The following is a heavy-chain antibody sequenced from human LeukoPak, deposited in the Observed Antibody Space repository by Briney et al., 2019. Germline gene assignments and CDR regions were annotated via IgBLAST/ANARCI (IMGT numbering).Heavy chain of an antibody. J-gene: IGHJ4*02. V-gene: IGHV3-30-3*01. Sequence: GGSLRLSWAASGFTFSSYSMHWVRQAPGKGLEWVALTSYDGSNKYYADSVKGRFTISRDNSKNTLYLQMNSLRTEDTAMYYCAKDMGYTFGHAFDYWGQGTLVTVSS. CDR3: AKDMGYTFGHAFDY. CDR1: GFTFSSYS. D-gene: IGHD5-18*01. CDR2: TSYDGSNK.